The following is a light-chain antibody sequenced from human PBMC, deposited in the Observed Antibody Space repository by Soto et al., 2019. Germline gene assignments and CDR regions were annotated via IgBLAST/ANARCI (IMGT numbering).Light chain of an antibody. V-gene: IGKV2-28*01. CDR1: QSLLDSSGYYY. CDR3: MQGLQTPLT. CDR2: LGS. J-gene: IGKJ4*01. Sequence: DIVMTQSPLSLPVTPGEPASISCRSSQSLLDSSGYYYLDWYLQKPGQPPQLLIYLGSNRAPGAPDRFSGSGSGTEFTLKISRVEAADVAIYYCMQGLQTPLTIGGGTKVEIK.